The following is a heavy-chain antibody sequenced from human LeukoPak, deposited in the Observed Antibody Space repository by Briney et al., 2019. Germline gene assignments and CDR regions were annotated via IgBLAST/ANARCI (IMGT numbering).Heavy chain of an antibody. CDR2: IYYSGST. V-gene: IGHV4-59*01. Sequence: SETLSLTCTVSGGSISSYYWSWIRQPPGKGLEWIGYIYYSGSTNYNPSLKSRVTISVDTSKNQYSLKLGSVTAADTAVYYCARGRVLWFGGYDYWGQGTLVTVSS. CDR1: GGSISSYY. D-gene: IGHD3-10*01. J-gene: IGHJ4*02. CDR3: ARGRVLWFGGYDY.